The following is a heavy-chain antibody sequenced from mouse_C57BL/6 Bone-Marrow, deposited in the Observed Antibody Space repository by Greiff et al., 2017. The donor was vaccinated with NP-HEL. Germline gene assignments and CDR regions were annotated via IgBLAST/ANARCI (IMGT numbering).Heavy chain of an antibody. J-gene: IGHJ4*01. CDR2: IHPNSGST. D-gene: IGHD2-1*01. CDR3: ARLGYYGNYYAMDY. CDR1: GYTFTSYW. V-gene: IGHV1-64*01. Sequence: VQLQQPGAELVKPGASVKLSCKASGYTFTSYWMHWVKQRPGQGLEWIGMIHPNSGSTNYNEKFKSKATLTVDKSSSTAYMQLSSLTSEDSAVYYCARLGYYGNYYAMDYWGQGTSVTVSS.